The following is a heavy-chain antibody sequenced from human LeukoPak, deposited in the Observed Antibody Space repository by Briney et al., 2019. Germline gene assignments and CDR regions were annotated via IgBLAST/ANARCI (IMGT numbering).Heavy chain of an antibody. CDR3: ATESPITMIVVVSRVDAFDI. CDR2: FDPEDGET. CDR1: GYTLTELS. V-gene: IGHV1-24*01. J-gene: IGHJ3*02. D-gene: IGHD3-22*01. Sequence: ASLKVSCKVSGYTLTELSMHWARQASGNGLEWKGGFDPEDGETIYAQKFQGRVTMTEDTSTDTAYMELSSLRSEDTAVYYCATESPITMIVVVSRVDAFDIWGQGTMVTVSS.